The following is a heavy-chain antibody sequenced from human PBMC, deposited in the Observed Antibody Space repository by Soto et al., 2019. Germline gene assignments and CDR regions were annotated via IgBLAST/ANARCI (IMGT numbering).Heavy chain of an antibody. Sequence: QVQLVQSEAEVKKPGASVKISCKASGYTFINYYMHWVRQAPGQGLEWMGIINPSGGSTTYAQRFQARVTMTRDTSTNTVYMELSSLRSEDTAVYYCARGLITTTVTPLRYWGQGTLVTVSS. CDR3: ARGLITTTVTPLRY. V-gene: IGHV1-46*01. J-gene: IGHJ4*02. CDR2: INPSGGST. D-gene: IGHD1-1*01. CDR1: GYTFINYY.